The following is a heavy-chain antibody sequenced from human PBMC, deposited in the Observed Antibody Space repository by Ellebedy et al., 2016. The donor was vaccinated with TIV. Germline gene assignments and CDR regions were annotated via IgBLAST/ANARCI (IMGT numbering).Heavy chain of an antibody. Sequence: AASVKVSCKASGYTFTGYYLHWVRQAPGQGLEWMGWINPNSGDTEYAQNFQGRVTMTRDTSISTAYMELSSLTSDDTAMYYCARPNIVAAGRWFDPWGQGTLVTVSS. CDR3: ARPNIVAAGRWFDP. CDR1: GYTFTGYY. V-gene: IGHV1-2*02. CDR2: INPNSGDT. D-gene: IGHD6-13*01. J-gene: IGHJ5*02.